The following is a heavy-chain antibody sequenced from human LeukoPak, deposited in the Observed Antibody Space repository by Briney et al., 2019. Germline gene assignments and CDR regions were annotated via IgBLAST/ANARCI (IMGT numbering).Heavy chain of an antibody. CDR3: ATDRGIAVAGYFDY. Sequence: ASVKVSCEVSGYTLTELSMHWVRQAPGKGLEWMGGFDPEDGETIYAQKFQGRVTMTEDTSTDTAYMELSSLISEDTAVYYCATDRGIAVAGYFDYWGQGTLVTVSS. V-gene: IGHV1-24*01. D-gene: IGHD6-19*01. CDR1: GYTLTELS. CDR2: FDPEDGET. J-gene: IGHJ4*02.